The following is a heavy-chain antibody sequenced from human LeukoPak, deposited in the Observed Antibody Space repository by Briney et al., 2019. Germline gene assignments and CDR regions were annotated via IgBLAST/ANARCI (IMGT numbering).Heavy chain of an antibody. V-gene: IGHV1-18*01. Sequence: ASVKVSCQASGYPFSSYGISWVRPAPGQGLEWMGWISAYNGNTNYAQKLQGRVTMTTDTSTSTAYMELRSLRSDDTAVYYCARVQGRGYSYGYFDYWGQGTLVTVSS. CDR3: ARVQGRGYSYGYFDY. J-gene: IGHJ4*02. CDR2: ISAYNGNT. CDR1: GYPFSSYG. D-gene: IGHD5-18*01.